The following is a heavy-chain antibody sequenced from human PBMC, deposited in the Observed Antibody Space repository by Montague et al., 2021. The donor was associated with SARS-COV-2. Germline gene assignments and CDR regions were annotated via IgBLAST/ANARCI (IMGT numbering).Heavy chain of an antibody. D-gene: IGHD2-21*01. CDR3: ARGQVTAFASLIVFPAAGAIDS. J-gene: IGHJ3*01. CDR1: GGSFNDYY. CDR2: ITHSGGI. Sequence: SETLSLTCAVYGGSFNDYYWTWVRQPPGKGLEWIGEITHSGGIKYNPSLQNRVSMSVDKSKNQFSLKLTSITVADAATYYCARGQVTAFASLIVFPAAGAIDSWGRGTTVTVSS. V-gene: IGHV4-34*01.